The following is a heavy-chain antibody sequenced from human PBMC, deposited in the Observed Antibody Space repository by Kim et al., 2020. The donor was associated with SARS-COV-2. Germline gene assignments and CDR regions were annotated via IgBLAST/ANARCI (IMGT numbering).Heavy chain of an antibody. CDR1: GFTFSSYS. D-gene: IGHD1-26*01. V-gene: IGHV3-21*01. CDR3: ARAVGAVYYYYYYGMDV. CDR2: ISSSSSYI. J-gene: IGHJ6*02. Sequence: GGSLRLSCAASGFTFSSYSMNWVRQAPGKGLEWVSSISSSSSYIYYADSVKGRFTISRDNAKNSLYLQMNSLRAEDTAVYYCARAVGAVYYYYYYGMDVWGQGTTVTVSS.